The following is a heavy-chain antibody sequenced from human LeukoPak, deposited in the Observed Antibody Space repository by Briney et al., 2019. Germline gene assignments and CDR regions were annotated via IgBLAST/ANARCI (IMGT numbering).Heavy chain of an antibody. CDR2: TTGSGGSS. Sequence: PGGSLRLSCAASGFTFTGYAMTWVRQAPGKGLEWVSTTTGSGGSSYYADSVMGRFTISRDNSKNTLCLQMNGLRAEDTAVYYCAKGVVVVAASYYYMDVWGKGTTVTVSS. J-gene: IGHJ6*03. CDR1: GFTFTGYA. V-gene: IGHV3-23*01. D-gene: IGHD2-15*01. CDR3: AKGVVVVAASYYYMDV.